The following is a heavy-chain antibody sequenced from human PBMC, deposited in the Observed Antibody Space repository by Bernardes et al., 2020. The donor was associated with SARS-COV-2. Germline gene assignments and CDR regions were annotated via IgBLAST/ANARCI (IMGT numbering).Heavy chain of an antibody. CDR3: ARDMYDYGDYIYHYHPLDV. V-gene: IGHV3-30*03. D-gene: IGHD4-17*01. CDR2: MSYDGNNK. J-gene: IGHJ6*02. Sequence: GGSLRLSCAASGFIFSSYGMHWVRQAPGKGLEWVAVMSYDGNNKYYADSVKGRFTISRDSSKNTLYLQMNSLRAEDTAVYFCARDMYDYGDYIYHYHPLDVWGQGTTVIVSS. CDR1: GFIFSSYG.